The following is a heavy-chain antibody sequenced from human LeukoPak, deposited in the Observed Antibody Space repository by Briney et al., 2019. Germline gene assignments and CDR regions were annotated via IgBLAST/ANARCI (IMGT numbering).Heavy chain of an antibody. CDR2: IYHSGST. V-gene: IGHV4-30-2*01. CDR3: ARAWPNYDAFDI. J-gene: IGHJ3*02. CDR1: GGSISSGGYS. Sequence: SQTLSLTCAVSGGSISSGGYSWSWIRQPPGKGLEWIGYIYHSGSTYYNPSLKSRVTISVDRSKNQFSLKLSSVTAADTAVYYCARAWPNYDAFDIWGQGTMVTVSS. D-gene: IGHD5-12*01.